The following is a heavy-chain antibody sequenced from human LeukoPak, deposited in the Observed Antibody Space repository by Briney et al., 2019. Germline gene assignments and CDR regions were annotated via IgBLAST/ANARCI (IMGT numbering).Heavy chain of an antibody. CDR3: ARLGYGSGTPYYYFYMDD. CDR2: INYVGGT. D-gene: IGHD3-10*01. CDR1: DGSISGYY. V-gene: IGHV4-59*01. J-gene: IGHJ6*03. Sequence: PSETLSLTCTAPDGSISGYYWSWIRQPPGKGLEWIGYINYVGGTNYNPSLRSRVTFSRDTSKNQFSLKLRSVTATDTAVYFCARLGYGSGTPYYYFYMDDWGTGTTVTVSS.